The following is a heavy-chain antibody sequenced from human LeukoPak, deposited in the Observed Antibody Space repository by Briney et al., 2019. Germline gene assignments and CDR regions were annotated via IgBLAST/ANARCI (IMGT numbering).Heavy chain of an antibody. CDR3: ATESYSSHWAPLDY. V-gene: IGHV3-53*01. CDR1: GFTISNNY. CDR2: IYSGGTT. D-gene: IGHD6-13*01. Sequence: GGSLRLSCAASGFTISNNYMNWVRQAPGKGLEWVSVIYSGGTTHYADSVKGRFTISRDNSKNTLSLQMNRLRAEDTAVYYCATESYSSHWAPLDYWGQGTPVTVSS. J-gene: IGHJ4*02.